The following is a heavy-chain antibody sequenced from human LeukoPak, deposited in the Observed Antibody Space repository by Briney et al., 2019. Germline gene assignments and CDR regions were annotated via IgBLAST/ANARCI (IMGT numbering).Heavy chain of an antibody. J-gene: IGHJ3*02. V-gene: IGHV4-59*11. CDR3: ARDLVTVTKGFDI. CDR1: DDSFSSHY. CDR2: ISYIGST. D-gene: IGHD4-17*01. Sequence: SETLSLTCAVSDDSFSSHYWTWIRQPPGKGLEGIGYISYIGSTNYNPSLKSRVTTSKDTSRNQFSLRLSSVTAADTALYYCARDLVTVTKGFDIWGQGTMVSASS.